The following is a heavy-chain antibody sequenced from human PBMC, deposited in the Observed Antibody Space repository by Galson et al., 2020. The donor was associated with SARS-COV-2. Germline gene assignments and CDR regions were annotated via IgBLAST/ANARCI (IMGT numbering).Heavy chain of an antibody. V-gene: IGHV4-39*01. D-gene: IGHD4-17*01. J-gene: IGHJ2*01. CDR3: ARRGGTVTTQYFDL. CDR1: GGSISTTSSF. Sequence: SETLSLTCTVSGGSISTTSSFWGWIRQPQGKGLEWIGTIYYSGTTYYNPSLRSRVNISVDTSRNQFSLKLNSVTAADTAVYYGARRGGTVTTQYFDLWGRGTLVTVSS. CDR2: IYYSGTT.